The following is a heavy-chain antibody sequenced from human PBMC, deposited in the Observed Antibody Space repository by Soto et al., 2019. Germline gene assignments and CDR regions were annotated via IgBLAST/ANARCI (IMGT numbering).Heavy chain of an antibody. CDR3: ARDPSYYDSSGYIGGMDV. Sequence: LSLTCTVSGGSISSGGYYWSWIRQHPGKGLEWIGYIYYSGSTYYNPSLKSRVTISVDTSKNQFSLKLSSVTAADTAVYYCARDPSYYDSSGYIGGMDVWGQGTTVTVSS. V-gene: IGHV4-31*03. CDR1: GGSISSGGYY. CDR2: IYYSGST. J-gene: IGHJ6*02. D-gene: IGHD3-22*01.